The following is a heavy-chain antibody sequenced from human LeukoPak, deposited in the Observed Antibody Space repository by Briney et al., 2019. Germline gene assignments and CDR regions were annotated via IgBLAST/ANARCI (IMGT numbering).Heavy chain of an antibody. CDR3: ARMLKGYGDYFDY. Sequence: GGSLRLSCAASGFTFSSYAMSWVRQAPGKGLEWVSAISGSGGSTYYADSVKGRFTTSRDNSKNTLYLQMNSLRAEDTAVYYCARMLKGYGDYFDYWGQGTLVTVSS. V-gene: IGHV3-23*01. D-gene: IGHD5-12*01. CDR1: GFTFSSYA. CDR2: ISGSGGST. J-gene: IGHJ4*02.